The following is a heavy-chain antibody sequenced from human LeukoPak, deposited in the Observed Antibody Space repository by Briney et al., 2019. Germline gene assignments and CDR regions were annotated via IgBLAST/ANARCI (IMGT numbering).Heavy chain of an antibody. V-gene: IGHV3-21*01. CDR3: AKDLSTGYYIAY. CDR2: ISSSSSYI. J-gene: IGHJ4*02. Sequence: PGGSLRLSCAASGFTFSSYSMNWVRQAPGKGLEWVSSISSSSSYIYYADSVKGRFTISRDNAKNSLYLQMNSLRAEDTAVYYCAKDLSTGYYIAYWGQGTLVTVSS. CDR1: GFTFSSYS. D-gene: IGHD3-9*01.